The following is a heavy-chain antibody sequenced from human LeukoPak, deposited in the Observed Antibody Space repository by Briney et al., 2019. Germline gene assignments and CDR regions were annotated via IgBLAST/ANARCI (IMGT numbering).Heavy chain of an antibody. V-gene: IGHV3-11*06. J-gene: IGHJ4*02. CDR2: ISSSSSYI. CDR1: GFTFSDYY. Sequence: GGSLRLSCAASGFTFSDYYMSWIRQAPGKGLEWVSSISSSSSYIYYADSVKGRFTISRDNAKNSLYLQMNSLRAEDTAVYYCARDISSGWLWGGFDYWGQGTLVTVSS. CDR3: ARDISSGWLWGGFDY. D-gene: IGHD6-19*01.